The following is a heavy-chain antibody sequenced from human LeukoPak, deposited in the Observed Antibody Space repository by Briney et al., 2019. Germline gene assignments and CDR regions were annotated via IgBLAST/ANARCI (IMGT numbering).Heavy chain of an antibody. V-gene: IGHV1-18*01. CDR3: ARDRWGYETGRSDAFDI. D-gene: IGHD5-12*01. J-gene: IGHJ3*02. CDR2: ISAYNGNT. CDR1: GYTFTSYG. Sequence: RRASVKVSCKASGYTFTSYGISWVRQAPGQGLEWMGWISAYNGNTNYAQKLQGRVTMTTDTSTSTAYMELRSLRSDDTAVYYCARDRWGYETGRSDAFDIWGQGTMVTVSS.